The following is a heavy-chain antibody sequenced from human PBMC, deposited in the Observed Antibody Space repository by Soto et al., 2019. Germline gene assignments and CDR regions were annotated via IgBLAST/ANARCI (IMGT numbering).Heavy chain of an antibody. J-gene: IGHJ1*01. Sequence: WGTLRLSCPASGFTFSSYVMHRVRQAPCKGLEWVAVISYDGSNKYYADSLKGRFTISRDHSKNTLYLQINSLRHEDTAVYYCPKEYSSSWCREYYKYCGQVT. CDR1: GFTFSSYV. CDR3: PKEYSSSWCREYYKY. D-gene: IGHD6-13*01. CDR2: ISYDGSNK. V-gene: IGHV3-30*18.